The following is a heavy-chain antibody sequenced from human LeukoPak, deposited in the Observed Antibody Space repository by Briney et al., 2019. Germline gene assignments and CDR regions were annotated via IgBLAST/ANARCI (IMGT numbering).Heavy chain of an antibody. CDR3: AKDLGSTSGDAFDI. Sequence: PGGSLRLSCSASGFTFSSYEMNWVRQAPGKGLEWVAVISYDGSNKYYADSVKGRFTISRDNSKNTLYLQMNSLRAEDTAVYYCAKDLGSTSGDAFDIWGQGTRVPVSS. D-gene: IGHD2-2*01. CDR1: GFTFSSYE. J-gene: IGHJ3*02. V-gene: IGHV3-30*18. CDR2: ISYDGSNK.